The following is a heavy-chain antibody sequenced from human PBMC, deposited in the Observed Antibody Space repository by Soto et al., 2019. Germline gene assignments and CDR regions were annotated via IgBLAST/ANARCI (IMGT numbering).Heavy chain of an antibody. V-gene: IGHV3-48*02. J-gene: IGHJ6*02. CDR2: ISSSSSTI. Sequence: GGSLRLSCAASGFTFSSYSMNWVRQAPGKGLEWVSYISSSSSTIYYADSVKGRFTISRDNAKNSLYLQMNSLRDEDTAVYYCARSVWFGELLPSHYYYYGMDVWGQGTTVTVSS. CDR1: GFTFSSYS. CDR3: ARSVWFGELLPSHYYYYGMDV. D-gene: IGHD3-10*01.